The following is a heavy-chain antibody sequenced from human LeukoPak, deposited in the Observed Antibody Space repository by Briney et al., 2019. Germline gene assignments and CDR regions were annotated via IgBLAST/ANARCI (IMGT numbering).Heavy chain of an antibody. D-gene: IGHD1-7*01. CDR2: IYYSGST. CDR3: ARARGNWNLYYFDY. Sequence: PSETLSLTCTVSGGSISSYYWSWIRQPPGKGLEWIGYIYYSGSTNYNPSLKSRVTISVDTSKNQFSLKLSSVTAADTAVYYCARARGNWNLYYFDYWGQGTLVTVSS. CDR1: GGSISSYY. J-gene: IGHJ4*02. V-gene: IGHV4-59*01.